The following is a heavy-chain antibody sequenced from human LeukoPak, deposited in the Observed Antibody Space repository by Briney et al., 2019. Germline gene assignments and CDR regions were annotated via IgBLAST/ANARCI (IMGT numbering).Heavy chain of an antibody. Sequence: GGSLRLSCAASGFTFRRYAMSWVRQAPGKGLEWVSGISGRGGSTYYADSVKGRFTISGDNSKNTLYLQINSLRAEDTAVYYCAKRLAFGSGGSDYFDYWGQGTLVTVSS. D-gene: IGHD3-10*01. CDR2: ISGRGGST. CDR3: AKRLAFGSGGSDYFDY. J-gene: IGHJ4*02. CDR1: GFTFRRYA. V-gene: IGHV3-23*01.